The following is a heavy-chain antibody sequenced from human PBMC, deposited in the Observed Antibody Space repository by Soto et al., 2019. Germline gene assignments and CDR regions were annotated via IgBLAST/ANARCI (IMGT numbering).Heavy chain of an antibody. D-gene: IGHD3-22*01. CDR1: GFSLSTSGVG. Sequence: SGPTLVNPPQTLTLTCTSSGFSLSTSGVGVGWIRQPPGKALEWLALIYWDDDKRYSPPLKSRLTITKDTSKNQVVLTMTNMDPVDTATYYCAHSLIGYYYDSSGSNWFDPWGQGTLVTVSS. CDR3: AHSLIGYYYDSSGSNWFDP. CDR2: IYWDDDK. V-gene: IGHV2-5*02. J-gene: IGHJ5*02.